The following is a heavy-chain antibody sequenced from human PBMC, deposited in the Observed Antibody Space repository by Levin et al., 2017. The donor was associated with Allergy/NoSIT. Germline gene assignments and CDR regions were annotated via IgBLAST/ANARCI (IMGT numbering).Heavy chain of an antibody. J-gene: IGHJ4*02. D-gene: IGHD3-10*01. CDR1: GGSFSGYY. Sequence: SETLSLTCAVYGGSFSGYYWSWIRQPPGKGLEWIGEINHSGSTNYNPSLKSRVTISVDTSKNQFSLKLSSVTAADTAVYYCARGLSGWFGELLVYFDYWGQGTLVTVSS. CDR3: ARGLSGWFGELLVYFDY. CDR2: INHSGST. V-gene: IGHV4-34*01.